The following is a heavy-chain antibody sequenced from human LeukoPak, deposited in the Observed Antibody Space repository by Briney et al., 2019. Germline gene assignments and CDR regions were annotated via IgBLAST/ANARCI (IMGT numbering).Heavy chain of an antibody. CDR1: GFTFSSYW. J-gene: IGHJ4*02. Sequence: GGSLRLSCAAFGFTFSSYWMSWVRQAPGKGLEWVANIKQDGSEKYYVDSVKGRFTISRDNAKNSLYLQVNSLRAEDTAVYYCARNQRRLDYWGQGTLVTVSS. V-gene: IGHV3-7*01. CDR2: IKQDGSEK. D-gene: IGHD1-14*01. CDR3: ARNQRRLDY.